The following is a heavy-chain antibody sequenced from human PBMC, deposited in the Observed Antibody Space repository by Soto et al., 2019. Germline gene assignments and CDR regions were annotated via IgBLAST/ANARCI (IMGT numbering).Heavy chain of an antibody. V-gene: IGHV3-74*01. CDR2: INPGGSIT. CDR1: GFTFSSYC. J-gene: IGHJ4*02. Sequence: EEQLVESGGGLVQPGGSLRLSCAASGFTFSSYCMHWVRQAPGKGLVWVSRINPGGSITAYADSVKGRFTISRDNAKNTLYLQMSSLRGDDTAVYYCARVPTGKYCFWNYWGKGTLVTVSS. CDR3: ARVPTGKYCFWNY. D-gene: IGHD3-3*01.